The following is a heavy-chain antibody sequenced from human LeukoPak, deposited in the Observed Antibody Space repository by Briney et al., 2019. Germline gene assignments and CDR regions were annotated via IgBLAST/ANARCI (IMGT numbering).Heavy chain of an antibody. V-gene: IGHV4-31*03. CDR2: IYYSGST. CDR1: GGSISSGGYY. D-gene: IGHD5-18*01. Sequence: SPPLSPPSTVPGGSISSGGYYWSLIRRHPGKGLEWIGYIYYSGSTYYNPSLKSRVTISVDTSKNQFSLKLSSVTAADTAVYYCARTKRGYSYGYLDYWGQGTLVTVSS. J-gene: IGHJ4*02. CDR3: ARTKRGYSYGYLDY.